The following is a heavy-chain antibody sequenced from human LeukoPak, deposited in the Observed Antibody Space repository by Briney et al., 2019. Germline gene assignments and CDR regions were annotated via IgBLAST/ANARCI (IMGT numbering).Heavy chain of an antibody. Sequence: GGSMRLSCAASGFTFSSYWMHWVRQAPGKGLAWVSRINTDGSSTSYADSVKGRFTISRDNAKNTLYPQMNSLRAEDTAVDYCARDRLGIFGASGYMDVWGKGTTVTVSS. V-gene: IGHV3-74*01. D-gene: IGHD3-3*01. CDR1: GFTFSSYW. J-gene: IGHJ6*03. CDR3: ARDRLGIFGASGYMDV. CDR2: INTDGSST.